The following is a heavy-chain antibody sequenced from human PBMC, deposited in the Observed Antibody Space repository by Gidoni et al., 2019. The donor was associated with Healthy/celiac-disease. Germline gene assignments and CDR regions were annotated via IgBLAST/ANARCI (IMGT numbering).Heavy chain of an antibody. Sequence: EVQLVESGGGLVQPGRSLRLSCAASGFTFADYAMHWVRQAPGKGLEWVSGISWNSGSIGYADSVKGRFTISRDNAKNSLYLQMNSLRAEDTALYYCAKERNKWELDPAQMFDYWGQGTLVTVSS. CDR2: ISWNSGSI. V-gene: IGHV3-9*01. J-gene: IGHJ4*02. CDR1: GFTFADYA. CDR3: AKERNKWELDPAQMFDY. D-gene: IGHD1-26*01.